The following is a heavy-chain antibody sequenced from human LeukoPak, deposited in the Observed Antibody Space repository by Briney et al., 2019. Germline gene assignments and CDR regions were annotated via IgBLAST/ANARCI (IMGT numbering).Heavy chain of an antibody. CDR2: ISFDGRKK. Sequence: GGSLRLSCAASGFNFNNYVMHWVRQAPGKGLEWVTEISFDGRKKTYVASVKGRFTISRDSPKNTVYLQMDSLRAEDTAVYYCARGAEKILSFGEYPSDAFDIWGQGTMVSVTS. CDR1: GFNFNNYV. D-gene: IGHD3-10*01. CDR3: ARGAEKILSFGEYPSDAFDI. V-gene: IGHV3-30*03. J-gene: IGHJ3*02.